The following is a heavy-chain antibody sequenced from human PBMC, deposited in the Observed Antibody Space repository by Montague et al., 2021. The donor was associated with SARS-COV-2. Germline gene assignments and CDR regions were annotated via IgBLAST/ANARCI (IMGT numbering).Heavy chain of an antibody. Sequence: SETLSLTCTVSGGSINRSTSSWAWIRQPPGKGLEWIGSISYTGSTYYNPSLKSRVTISVDTSRNQFSLRLSFVTAADTSAYYCARLPLGSSWSRAAGYYYSGMTSGAKGPRSPSP. J-gene: IGHJ6*02. CDR2: ISYTGST. CDR1: GGSINRSTSS. V-gene: IGHV4-39*01. CDR3: ARLPLGSSWSRAAGYYYSGMTS. D-gene: IGHD6-13*01.